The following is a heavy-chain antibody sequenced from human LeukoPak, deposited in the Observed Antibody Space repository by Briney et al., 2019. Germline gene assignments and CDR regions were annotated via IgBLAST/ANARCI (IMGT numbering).Heavy chain of an antibody. V-gene: IGHV4-39*07. CDR1: GGSISSSSYY. J-gene: IGHJ3*02. CDR2: IYHSGST. Sequence: SETLSLTCTVSGGSISSSSYYWGWIRQPPGKGLEWIGSIYHSGSTYYNPSLKSRVTISVDTSKNQFSLKLSSVTAADTAVYYCARGTVTLTRPRAFDIWGQGTMVTVSS. CDR3: ARGTVTLTRPRAFDI. D-gene: IGHD4-17*01.